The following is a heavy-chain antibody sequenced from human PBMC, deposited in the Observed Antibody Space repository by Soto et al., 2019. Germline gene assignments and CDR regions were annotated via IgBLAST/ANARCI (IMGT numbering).Heavy chain of an antibody. J-gene: IGHJ4*02. CDR3: AREPAVAGIYSGGFDY. Sequence: QVQLVQSGAEVKKPGPSVKVSCKASGGTFSSYTISWGRQAPGQGLEWVGRIIHILGIANYAHKFQGRVSITEDKATCTAYMELRSLSSENTAVYSCAREPAVAGIYSGGFDYWGKGTLVSVSS. CDR1: GGTFSSYT. CDR2: IIHILGIA. V-gene: IGHV1-69*08. D-gene: IGHD6-19*01.